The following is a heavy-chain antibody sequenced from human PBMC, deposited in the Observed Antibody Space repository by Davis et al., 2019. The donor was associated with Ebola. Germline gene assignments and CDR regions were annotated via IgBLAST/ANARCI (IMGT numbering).Heavy chain of an antibody. J-gene: IGHJ3*02. CDR3: ARLDDAFDI. CDR2: IYYTGST. Sequence: MPSETLSLTCSVAGGSISSGGYYWSWIRQPPGKGLEWIGYIYYTGSTNYNPSLKSRVTISVDTSKNQFSLKLSSVTAADTAVYYCARLDDAFDIWGQGTVVTVSS. V-gene: IGHV4-61*08. CDR1: GGSISSGGYY.